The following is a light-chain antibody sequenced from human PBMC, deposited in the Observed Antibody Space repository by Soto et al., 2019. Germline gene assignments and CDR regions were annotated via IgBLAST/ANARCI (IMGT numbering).Light chain of an antibody. V-gene: IGLV2-8*01. J-gene: IGLJ1*01. CDR1: SSDVGGYNY. CDR3: SSYAGGTNMV. Sequence: QSVLTQPPSASGSPGQSVTISCTGTSSDVGGYNYVSWYQQHPGKAPKLMIYEVSKRPSGVPDRFSGSKSGNTASLTVSGLQAEDEADYYCSSYAGGTNMVFGTGTKVPVL. CDR2: EVS.